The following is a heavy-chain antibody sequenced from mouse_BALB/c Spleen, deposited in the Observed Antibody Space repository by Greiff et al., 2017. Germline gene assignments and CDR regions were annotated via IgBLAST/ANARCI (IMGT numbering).Heavy chain of an antibody. V-gene: IGHV1-20*02. CDR1: GYSFTGYF. Sequence: EVQLQQSDAELVKPGASVKISCKASGYSFTGYFMNWVMQSHGKSLEWIGRINPYNGDTFYNQKFKGKATLTVDKSSSTAHMELRSLASEDSAVYYCARGNGTWFAYWGQGTLVTVSA. D-gene: IGHD2-1*01. CDR3: ARGNGTWFAY. J-gene: IGHJ3*01. CDR2: INPYNGDT.